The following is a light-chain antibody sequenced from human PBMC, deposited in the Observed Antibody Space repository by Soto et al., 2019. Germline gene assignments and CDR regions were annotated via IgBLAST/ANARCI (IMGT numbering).Light chain of an antibody. CDR1: QSVNSK. CDR2: GAS. J-gene: IGKJ1*01. Sequence: EIVLTQSPATLSLSPGDRAPLSYSASQSVNSKLAWYQQKPGQAPRLLIYGASTRATGIPARFSGSGSGTEFTLTISSLQSEDFAVYYCQQYNNWPPNTFGQGTKVDIK. CDR3: QQYNNWPPNT. V-gene: IGKV3-15*01.